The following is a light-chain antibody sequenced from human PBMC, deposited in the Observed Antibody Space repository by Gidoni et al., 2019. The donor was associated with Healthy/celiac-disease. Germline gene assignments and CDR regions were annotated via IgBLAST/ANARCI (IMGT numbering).Light chain of an antibody. CDR2: NNN. CDR3: AVWDDSVNGAL. V-gene: IGLV1-44*01. CDR1: SSNIGTNT. J-gene: IGLJ2*01. Sequence: QSVLTQPPSASGTPGQRVTISCSGSSSNIGTNTVNWYQQFPGTGPELLIYNNNRRPSGVPDRFSGSKSGSSASLAISGLQSEDEADYYCAVWDDSVNGALFGGGTKLTVL.